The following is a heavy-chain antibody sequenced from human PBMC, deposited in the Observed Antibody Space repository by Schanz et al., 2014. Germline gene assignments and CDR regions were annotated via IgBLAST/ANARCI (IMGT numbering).Heavy chain of an antibody. CDR1: GFTFSNYW. Sequence: EVQLVESGGGLVQPGGSLRLSCAASGFTFSNYWMHWVRQAPGKGLVWVSRINGDGSRTAYADSVKGRFTISRDNSKNTLYLKMNGLRGEDTAVYYCAKDLDANYFDYWGQGILVTVSS. V-gene: IGHV3-74*01. CDR2: INGDGSRT. D-gene: IGHD1-1*01. J-gene: IGHJ4*02. CDR3: AKDLDANYFDY.